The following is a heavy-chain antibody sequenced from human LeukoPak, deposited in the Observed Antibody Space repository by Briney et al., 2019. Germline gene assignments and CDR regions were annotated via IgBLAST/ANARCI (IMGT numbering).Heavy chain of an antibody. CDR1: GGSISSYY. Sequence: SETLSLTCTVPGGSISSYYWSWIRQPPGKGLEWTGYIYYSGSTNYNPSLKSRVTISVGTSKNQFSLKLSSVTAADTAVYYCARSSSSWYPVDYWGQGTLVTVSS. CDR2: IYYSGST. CDR3: ARSSSSWYPVDY. J-gene: IGHJ4*02. V-gene: IGHV4-59*01. D-gene: IGHD6-13*01.